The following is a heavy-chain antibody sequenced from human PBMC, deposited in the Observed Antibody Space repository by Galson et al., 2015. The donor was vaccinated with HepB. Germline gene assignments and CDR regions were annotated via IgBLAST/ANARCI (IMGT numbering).Heavy chain of an antibody. CDR1: GYTFTSYY. V-gene: IGHV1-46*03. D-gene: IGHD4-17*01. CDR3: ARALGGTVTTTDYYYYGMDV. J-gene: IGHJ6*02. Sequence: SVKVSCKASGYTFTSYYMHWVRQAPGQGLEWMGIINPSGGSTSYAQKFQGRVTMTRDTSTSTVYMELSSLRSEDTAVYYCARALGGTVTTTDYYYYGMDVWGQGTTVTVSS. CDR2: INPSGGST.